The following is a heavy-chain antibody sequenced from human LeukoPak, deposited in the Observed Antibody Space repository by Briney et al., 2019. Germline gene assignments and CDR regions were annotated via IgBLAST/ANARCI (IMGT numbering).Heavy chain of an antibody. J-gene: IGHJ4*02. V-gene: IGHV3-48*03. CDR1: GFTFSSYE. CDR3: ARQNWGFDY. Sequence: GGSLRLSCAASGFTFSSYEMNWVRQAPGKGLEWVSYISSSGSTIYYADSVKGRFTISRDNAKNSLHLQMNSLRAEDTAVYYCARQNWGFDYWGQGTLVTVSS. D-gene: IGHD7-27*01. CDR2: ISSSGSTI.